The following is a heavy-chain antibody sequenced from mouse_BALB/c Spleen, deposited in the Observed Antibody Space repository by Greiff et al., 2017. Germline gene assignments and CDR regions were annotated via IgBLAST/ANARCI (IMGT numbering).Heavy chain of an antibody. J-gene: IGHJ2*01. D-gene: IGHD1-3*01. CDR3: ARGSGLYFDY. Sequence: VQLQQPGAELVMPGASVKMSCKASGYTFTDYWMHWVKQRPGQGLEWIGAIDTSDSYTSYNQKFKGKATLTVDESSSTAYMQLSSLTSEDSAVYYCARGSGLYFDYWGQGTTLTVSS. CDR1: GYTFTDYW. CDR2: IDTSDSYT. V-gene: IGHV1-69*01.